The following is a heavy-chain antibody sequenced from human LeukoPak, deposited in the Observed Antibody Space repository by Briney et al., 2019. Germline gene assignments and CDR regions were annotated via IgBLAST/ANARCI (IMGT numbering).Heavy chain of an antibody. D-gene: IGHD3-9*01. CDR1: GFTFSSYA. Sequence: GGSLRLSCAASGFTFSSYAMSWVGPAPGKGLEWVSAISGSGGSTYYADSVKGRVTISRDNSNNTLYLQMNSLRAEDTAVYYCANFLTGFGTDYWGQGTLVTVSS. V-gene: IGHV3-23*01. CDR2: ISGSGGST. CDR3: ANFLTGFGTDY. J-gene: IGHJ4*02.